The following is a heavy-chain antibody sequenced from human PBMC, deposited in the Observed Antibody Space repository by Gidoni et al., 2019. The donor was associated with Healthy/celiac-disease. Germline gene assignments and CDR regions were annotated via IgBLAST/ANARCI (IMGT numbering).Heavy chain of an antibody. D-gene: IGHD3-22*01. V-gene: IGHV4-34*01. CDR3: ARASDSSGHYFDY. Sequence: QVQLQQWGAGLLKPSETLSLTCAVYGGSFSGCYWSWIRQPPGKGREWSGEINHSGSTNYNPSLKSRVTISVETSKNQCSLKMSSVTAADTAVYYCARASDSSGHYFDYGGQGTLVTVSS. CDR2: INHSGST. CDR1: GGSFSGCY. J-gene: IGHJ4*02.